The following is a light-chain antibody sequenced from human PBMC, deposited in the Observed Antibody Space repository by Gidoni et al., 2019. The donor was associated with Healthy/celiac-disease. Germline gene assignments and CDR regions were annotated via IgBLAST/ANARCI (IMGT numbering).Light chain of an antibody. V-gene: IGKV4-1*01. J-gene: IGKJ4*01. Sequence: DIVMTQYRDYMAVSLGERATINCKSSQSVLYSSNNKNYLAWYQQKPGQPPKLLIYWASTRESGVPDRFSGSGSGTDFTLTISSLQAEDVAVYYCQQYYSTPPTFGGGTKVEIK. CDR2: WAS. CDR3: QQYYSTPPT. CDR1: QSVLYSSNNKNY.